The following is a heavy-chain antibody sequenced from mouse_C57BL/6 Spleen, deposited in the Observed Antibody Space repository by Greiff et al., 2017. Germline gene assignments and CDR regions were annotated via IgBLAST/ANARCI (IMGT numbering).Heavy chain of an antibody. J-gene: IGHJ4*01. CDR1: GFSLSTFGMG. CDR3: ARMRSNYPYAMDY. D-gene: IGHD2-5*01. CDR2: IWWDDDK. Sequence: LKQSGPVILQPSQTLSLTCSFSGFSLSTFGMGVGWIRQPSGKGLEWLAHIWWDDDKYYNPALKSRLTISKVTSKNQVFLKIANVDTADTATYYCARMRSNYPYAMDYWGQGTSVTVSS. V-gene: IGHV8-8*01.